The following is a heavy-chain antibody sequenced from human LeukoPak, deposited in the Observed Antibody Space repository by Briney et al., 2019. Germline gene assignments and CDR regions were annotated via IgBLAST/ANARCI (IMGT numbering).Heavy chain of an antibody. CDR2: INSDGMTT. CDR1: GFTFNSHW. CDR3: AEYYGSGASDY. V-gene: IGHV3-74*01. Sequence: GGSLRLSCAASGFTFNSHWLHWVRQIPGKGLVWVSHINSDGMTTNYADSVKGRFTISRDNSKNTLYLQMNSLRAEDTAVYYCAEYYGSGASDYWGQGTLVTVSS. D-gene: IGHD3-10*01. J-gene: IGHJ4*02.